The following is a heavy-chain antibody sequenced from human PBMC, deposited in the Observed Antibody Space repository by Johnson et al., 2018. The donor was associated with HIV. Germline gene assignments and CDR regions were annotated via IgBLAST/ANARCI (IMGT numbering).Heavy chain of an antibody. V-gene: IGHV3-30*19. Sequence: QVQLVESGGGVVQPGRSLRLSCAASGFNFSSDGMHWVRQAPGKGLEWVAVISYDGSNKYYADSVKGRFTISRDNSKNTLYLQMNSLRPEDTAVYYCAREEGSDILTRGDAFDIWGQGTMVTVSS. D-gene: IGHD3-9*01. CDR1: GFNFSSDG. CDR3: AREEGSDILTRGDAFDI. CDR2: ISYDGSNK. J-gene: IGHJ3*02.